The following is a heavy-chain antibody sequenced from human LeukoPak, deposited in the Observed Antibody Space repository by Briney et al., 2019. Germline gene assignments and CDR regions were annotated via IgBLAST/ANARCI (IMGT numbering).Heavy chain of an antibody. CDR1: GYTLTGLS. Sequence: ASVKVSCKVSGYTLTGLSMHWVRQAPGKGLEWMGGFDPEDGETIYAQKFQGRVTMTEDTSTDTAYMELSSLRSEDTAVYYCATGDGGWYSFDYWGQGTLVTVSS. J-gene: IGHJ4*02. CDR2: FDPEDGET. V-gene: IGHV1-24*01. CDR3: ATGDGGWYSFDY. D-gene: IGHD6-19*01.